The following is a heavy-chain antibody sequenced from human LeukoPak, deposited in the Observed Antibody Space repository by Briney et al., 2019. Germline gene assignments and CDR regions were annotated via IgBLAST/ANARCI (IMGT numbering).Heavy chain of an antibody. V-gene: IGHV4-34*01. J-gene: IGHJ6*03. Sequence: SETLSLTCAVYGGSFSGYYWSWIRQPPGKGLEWIGEINHSGSTNYNPSLKSRVTISVDTSKNQFSLKLSSVTAADTAVYYCARGKILYSTYYYGSGSPNRRAYMDVWGTGTTVTVSS. CDR1: GGSFSGYY. CDR3: ARGKILYSTYYYGSGSPNRRAYMDV. D-gene: IGHD3-10*01. CDR2: INHSGST.